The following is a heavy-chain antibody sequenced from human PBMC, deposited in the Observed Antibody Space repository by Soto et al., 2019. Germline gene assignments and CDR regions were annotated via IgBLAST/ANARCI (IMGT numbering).Heavy chain of an antibody. CDR3: ARQAHAFRENGYDSGVACWFDP. Sequence: GESLKISCKGSGYSFTSYWIGWVRQMPGKGLEWMGIIYPGDSDTRYSPSFQGQVTISADKSISTAYLQWSSLKASDTAMYYCARQAHAFRENGYDSGVACWFDPWGQGTLVTVSS. CDR1: GYSFTSYW. D-gene: IGHD5-12*01. J-gene: IGHJ5*02. CDR2: IYPGDSDT. V-gene: IGHV5-51*01.